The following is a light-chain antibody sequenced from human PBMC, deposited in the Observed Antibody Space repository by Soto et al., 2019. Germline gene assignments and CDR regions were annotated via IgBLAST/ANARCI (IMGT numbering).Light chain of an antibody. CDR2: DVS. V-gene: IGKV1-13*02. Sequence: AIQVTQSPSSLSASVGDRVTITCRASQAIRGALAWYQQKPGKPPKLLIYDVSSLESGVPSRFSGSGSGTEFPLTISSLQPEDFGTYYCQQFLSYPITFGHGTRLEIK. CDR1: QAIRGA. J-gene: IGKJ5*01. CDR3: QQFLSYPIT.